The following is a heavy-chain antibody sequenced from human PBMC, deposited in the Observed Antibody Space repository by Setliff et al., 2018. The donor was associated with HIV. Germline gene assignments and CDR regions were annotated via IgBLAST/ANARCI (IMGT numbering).Heavy chain of an antibody. J-gene: IGHJ6*02. D-gene: IGHD3-16*01. CDR3: ARHNEITYGGLLYDYFYYGMDV. CDR1: GDSISSDF. V-gene: IGHV4-59*08. Sequence: PSETLSLTCSVSGDSISSDFYIWIRQPPGKGLEWMGSSHYNGNTNITPSLKSRVAMSLDTPRNEFYLTLTSVTAADTAVYYCARHNEITYGGLLYDYFYYGMDVWGQGTPVTVSS. CDR2: SHYNGNT.